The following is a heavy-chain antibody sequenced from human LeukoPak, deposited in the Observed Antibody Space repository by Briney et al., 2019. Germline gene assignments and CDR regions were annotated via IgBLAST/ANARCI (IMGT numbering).Heavy chain of an antibody. CDR2: IYYSGST. J-gene: IGHJ6*02. CDR3: ATSTYRLGEYYYYGMDV. CDR1: GGSISSYY. Sequence: SETLSLTCTVSGGSISSYYWSWIRQPPGKGLEWIGYIYYSGSTNYNPSLKSRVTISVDTSKNQYSLKLSSVTAADTAVYYCATSTYRLGEYYYYGMDVWGQGTTVTVSS. V-gene: IGHV4-59*01. D-gene: IGHD3-16*01.